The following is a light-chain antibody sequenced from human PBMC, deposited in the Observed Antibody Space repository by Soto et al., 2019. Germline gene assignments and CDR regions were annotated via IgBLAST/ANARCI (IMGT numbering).Light chain of an antibody. CDR3: QHYSSYWT. CDR1: QSIDTY. Sequence: DIQMTQSPSTLSASVGERVTLTCRASQSIDTYLAWYQQKPGKAPKLLLYDASILETGVPSRFSGSVSGTEFTLTISGLQPDDFATYYCQHYSSYWTFGQVTKVEI. V-gene: IGKV1-5*01. CDR2: DAS. J-gene: IGKJ1*01.